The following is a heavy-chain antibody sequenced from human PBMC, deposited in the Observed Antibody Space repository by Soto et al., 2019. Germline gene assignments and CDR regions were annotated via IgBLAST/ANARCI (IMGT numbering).Heavy chain of an antibody. CDR2: IWYDGSNK. CDR3: AREDHAPAVLTPPYGSGSYFYYYYYMDV. D-gene: IGHD3-10*01. Sequence: QVQLVESGGGVVQPGRSLRLSCAASGFTFSSYGMHWVRQAPGKGLEWVAVIWYDGSNKYYADSVKGRFTISRDNSKNTLYLQMNSLRAEDTAVYYCAREDHAPAVLTPPYGSGSYFYYYYYMDVWGKGTTVTVSS. CDR1: GFTFSSYG. V-gene: IGHV3-33*01. J-gene: IGHJ6*03.